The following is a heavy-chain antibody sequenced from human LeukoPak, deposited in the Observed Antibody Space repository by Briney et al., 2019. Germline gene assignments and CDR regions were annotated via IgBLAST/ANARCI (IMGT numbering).Heavy chain of an antibody. D-gene: IGHD4/OR15-4a*01. CDR1: GFTLSSYA. Sequence: GGSLRLSCAASGFTLSSYAMSWVRQAPGKGLEWVSAISDTGNTYHADSVKGRFTISRDNSKNTLYLQMNSLRAEDTAVYYCAKEIGAGWFDPWGQGTLVTVSS. CDR3: AKEIGAGWFDP. J-gene: IGHJ5*02. V-gene: IGHV3-23*01. CDR2: ISDTGNT.